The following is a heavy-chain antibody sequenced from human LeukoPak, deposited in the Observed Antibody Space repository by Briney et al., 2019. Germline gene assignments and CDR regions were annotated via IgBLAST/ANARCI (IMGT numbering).Heavy chain of an antibody. CDR3: ARDRGLITMVRGVIYFDY. CDR2: IYHSGST. Sequence: PSETLSLTCTVSGGSISSSSYYWGWIRQPPGKGLEWIGSIYHSGSTYYNPSLKSRVTISVDTSKNQFSLKLSSVTAADTAVYYCARDRGLITMVRGVIYFDYWGQGTLVTVSS. D-gene: IGHD3-10*01. CDR1: GGSISSSSYY. V-gene: IGHV4-39*07. J-gene: IGHJ4*02.